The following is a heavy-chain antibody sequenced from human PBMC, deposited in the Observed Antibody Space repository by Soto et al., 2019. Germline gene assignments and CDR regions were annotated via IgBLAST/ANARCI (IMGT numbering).Heavy chain of an antibody. CDR3: ARIPHSTTSYYDHSYGMDV. J-gene: IGHJ6*02. Sequence: VASVKVSCKASGGPFSSYAISWMRQAPGQGLEWMGGIIPIFGTANYAQKFQGRVTITADKSIRTAYLEWSSLKASDSAMYYCARIPHSTTSYYDHSYGMDVWGQGITVTVSS. V-gene: IGHV1-69*06. D-gene: IGHD6-13*01. CDR1: GGPFSSYA. CDR2: IIPIFGTA.